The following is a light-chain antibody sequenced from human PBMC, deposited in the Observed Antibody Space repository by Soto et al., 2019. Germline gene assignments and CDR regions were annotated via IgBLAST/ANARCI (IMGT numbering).Light chain of an antibody. CDR1: KLGDKY. CDR3: QAWDSNTVV. J-gene: IGLJ2*01. V-gene: IGLV3-1*01. CDR2: QDK. Sequence: SYELTQPPSVSVSPGQTASITCSGDKLGDKYACWYQQKPGQSPVVVIYQDKKRPSGIPERFSGSNSGNTATLTISGTQAMDEADYYCQAWDSNTVVFGGGTKLTVL.